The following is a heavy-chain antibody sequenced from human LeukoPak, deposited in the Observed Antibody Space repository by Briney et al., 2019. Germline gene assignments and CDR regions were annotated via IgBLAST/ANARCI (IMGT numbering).Heavy chain of an antibody. CDR2: INDSGDPT. J-gene: IGHJ3*01. V-gene: IGHV3-48*02. CDR3: ARLENYYDSSSYYYDAFDV. D-gene: IGHD3-22*01. CDR1: GFTFSNYA. Sequence: GGSLRLSCTASGFTFSNYAMTWVRQAPGKGLDWVSLINDSGDPTYYADSVKGRFTISRDNAKNSLYLQMNSLRDEDTAVYYCARLENYYDSSSYYYDAFDVWGQGTVVTVSS.